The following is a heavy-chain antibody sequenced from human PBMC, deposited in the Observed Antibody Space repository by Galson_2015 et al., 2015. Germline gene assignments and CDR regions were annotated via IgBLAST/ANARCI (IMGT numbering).Heavy chain of an antibody. CDR1: GGTFSSYA. J-gene: IGHJ4*02. CDR2: IIPIFGTA. Sequence: SVKVSCKASGGTFSSYAISWVRQAPGQGLEWMGGIIPIFGTANYAQKFQGRVTITADESTSTAYMELSSLRSEDTAVYYCARDQYVLRYFDWPHYFDYWGQGTLVTVSS. CDR3: ARDQYVLRYFDWPHYFDY. D-gene: IGHD3-9*01. V-gene: IGHV1-69*13.